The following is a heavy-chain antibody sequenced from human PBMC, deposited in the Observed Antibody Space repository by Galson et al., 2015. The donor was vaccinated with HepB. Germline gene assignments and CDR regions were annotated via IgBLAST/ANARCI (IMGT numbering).Heavy chain of an antibody. J-gene: IGHJ6*02. V-gene: IGHV3-21*06. CDR3: ARDYEIGGYSGYDPYYYGMDV. CDR1: GFTFISYN. D-gene: IGHD5-12*01. CDR2: ISSSSSYR. Sequence: SLRLSCAASGFTFISYNMKWVRQAPGKGLEWVSSISSSSSYRYYADSVKGRFTISRDNAKNSVYLQMTRLRAEDTAVYYCARDYEIGGYSGYDPYYYGMDVWGQGTTVTVSS.